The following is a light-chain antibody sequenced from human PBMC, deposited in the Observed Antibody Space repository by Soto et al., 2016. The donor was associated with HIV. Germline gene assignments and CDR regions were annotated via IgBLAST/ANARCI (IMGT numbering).Light chain of an antibody. V-gene: IGKV1-5*03. CDR2: KAS. Sequence: DIQMTQSPSTLSASVGDRVTITCRASRSVNSWLAWYQQKPGKAPKLLIYKASSLESGVPSRFTGSGSGTEFTLTISSLQPDDFATYYCQHYYNYPLTFGGGTKVEI. J-gene: IGKJ4*01. CDR1: RSVNSW. CDR3: QHYYNYPLT.